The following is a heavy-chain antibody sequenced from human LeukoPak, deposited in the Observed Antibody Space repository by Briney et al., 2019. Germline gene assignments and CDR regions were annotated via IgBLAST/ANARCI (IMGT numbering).Heavy chain of an antibody. CDR1: GFSFSSHA. Sequence: GGSLRLSCAASGFSFSSHAMNWVRQAPGKGLEWVSSISGVGGSQYYADSVKGRLTISRDNSKKTLFLQMNSLRDEDSAVYYCAKDRCSYYGSGTYCPSDHWGRGTLVTVSS. D-gene: IGHD3-10*01. CDR3: AKDRCSYYGSGTYCPSDH. J-gene: IGHJ4*02. V-gene: IGHV3-23*01. CDR2: ISGVGGSQ.